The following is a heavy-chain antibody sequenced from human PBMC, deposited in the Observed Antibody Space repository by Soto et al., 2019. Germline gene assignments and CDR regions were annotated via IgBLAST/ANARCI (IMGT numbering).Heavy chain of an antibody. CDR1: GGSISSSSYY. D-gene: IGHD2-8*01. Sequence: ETLSLTCTVSGGSISSSSYYWGWIRQPPGKGLEWIGSIYYSGSTNTNYNPSLKSRVSISVDTSKNQFSLKLSSVTAADTAVYYCAINADVWGQGTTVTVSS. J-gene: IGHJ6*02. V-gene: IGHV4-39*07. CDR2: IYYSGSTNT. CDR3: AINADV.